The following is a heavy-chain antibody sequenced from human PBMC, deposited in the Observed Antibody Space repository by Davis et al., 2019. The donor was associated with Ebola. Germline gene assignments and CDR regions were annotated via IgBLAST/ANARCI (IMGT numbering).Heavy chain of an antibody. J-gene: IGHJ4*02. V-gene: IGHV3-49*04. Sequence: GGSLRLSCTASGLTFGDYAMNWVRRAPGKGLEWVGFIRSKAYGGKAQYAASVKGRFTISRDDSKSIVYLQMNSLRAEDSAIYYCAKRGRHGPGTTDFDYWGQGTLVTVSS. D-gene: IGHD1-7*01. CDR3: AKRGRHGPGTTDFDY. CDR2: IRSKAYGGKA. CDR1: GLTFGDYA.